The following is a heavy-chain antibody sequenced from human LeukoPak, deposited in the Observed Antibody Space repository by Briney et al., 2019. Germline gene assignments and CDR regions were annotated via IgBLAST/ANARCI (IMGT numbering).Heavy chain of an antibody. D-gene: IGHD3-3*01. CDR1: GGSFSGYY. V-gene: IGHV4-34*01. Sequence: SETLSLTCAVYGGSFSGYYWSWIRQPPGKGLEWIGEINHSGSTNYNPSLKSRVTISVDTSKNQFSLKLSSVTAADTAVYYCARAPKSTDYDFWSGRGAPYYYYMDVWGKGTTVTVSS. CDR3: ARAPKSTDYDFWSGRGAPYYYYMDV. CDR2: INHSGST. J-gene: IGHJ6*03.